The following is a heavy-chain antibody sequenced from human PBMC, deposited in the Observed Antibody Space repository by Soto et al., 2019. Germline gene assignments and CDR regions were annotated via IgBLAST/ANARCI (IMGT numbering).Heavy chain of an antibody. Sequence: PSETLSLTCAVYGGSFSGYYWSWIRQPPGKGLEWIGEINHSGSTYYNPSLKSRVTISVDTSKNQFSLKLSSATAADTAVYYCARQSSMVRGVIYYWGQGTLVTVSS. CDR1: GGSFSGYY. D-gene: IGHD3-10*01. J-gene: IGHJ4*02. CDR3: ARQSSMVRGVIYY. V-gene: IGHV4-34*01. CDR2: INHSGST.